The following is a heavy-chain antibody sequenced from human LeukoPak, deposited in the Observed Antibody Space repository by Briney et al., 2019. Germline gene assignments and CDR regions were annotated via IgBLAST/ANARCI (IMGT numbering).Heavy chain of an antibody. CDR3: ARGWVVPAASGWFDP. CDR1: GYTFTSYD. D-gene: IGHD2-2*01. V-gene: IGHV1-8*01. J-gene: IGHJ5*02. CDR2: MNPNSGNT. Sequence: GASVKVSCKASGYTFTSYDINWVRQDTGQGLEWMGWMNPNSGNTGYAQKFQGRVTMTRNTSISTAYMELSSLRSEDTAVYYCARGWVVPAASGWFDPWGQGTLVTVSS.